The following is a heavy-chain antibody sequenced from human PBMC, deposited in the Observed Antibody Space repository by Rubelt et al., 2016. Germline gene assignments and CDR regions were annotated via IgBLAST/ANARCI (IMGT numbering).Heavy chain of an antibody. V-gene: IGHV4-39*01. CDR1: GGSISSSSYY. CDR3: ARHGRAAARYYV. Sequence: QVQLQESGPGLVKPSETLSLTCTVSGGSISSSSYYWGWIRQPPGRGLEWIGRIYYSGSTYYNPSLKSRVTISVDTSKNQVARKLSSVTAADTAVYYCARHGRAAARYYVWGQGTTVTVSS. CDR2: IYYSGST. J-gene: IGHJ6*02. D-gene: IGHD6-13*01.